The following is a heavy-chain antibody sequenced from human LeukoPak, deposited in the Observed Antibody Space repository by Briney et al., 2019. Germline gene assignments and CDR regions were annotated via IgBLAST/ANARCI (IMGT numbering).Heavy chain of an antibody. V-gene: IGHV3-7*01. CDR2: VNPDGNEK. CDR1: GFIFSSYW. J-gene: IGHJ4*02. CDR3: AREQYQLL. D-gene: IGHD2-2*01. Sequence: GGSLRLSCAASGFIFSSYWMSWVRQAPGKGLEWVAKVNPDGNEKYYVDSVRGRFTISKDNPKNSVYLQMDSLKAEDTAVYHCAREQYQLLWGKGALIIVSS.